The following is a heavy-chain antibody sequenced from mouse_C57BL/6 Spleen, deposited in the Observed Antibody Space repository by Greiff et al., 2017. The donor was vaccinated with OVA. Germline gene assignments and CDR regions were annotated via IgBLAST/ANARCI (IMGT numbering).Heavy chain of an antibody. J-gene: IGHJ2*01. CDR1: GYTFTSYW. V-gene: IGHV1-53*01. Sequence: QVQLKQPGTELVKPGASVKLSCKASGYTFTSYWMHWVKQRPGQGLEWIGNINPSNGGTNYNEKFKSKATLTVDKSSSTAYMQLSSLTSEDSAVYYCARREIYYYGSSYYFDYWGQGTTLTVSS. CDR2: INPSNGGT. CDR3: ARREIYYYGSSYYFDY. D-gene: IGHD1-1*01.